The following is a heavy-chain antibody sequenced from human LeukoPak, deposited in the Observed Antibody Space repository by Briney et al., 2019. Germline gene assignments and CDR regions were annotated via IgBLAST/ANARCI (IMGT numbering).Heavy chain of an antibody. CDR1: GFTLSSYW. CDR3: ATPRGRGSYLAFEQ. D-gene: IGHD3-16*01. Sequence: GGSLRLSCAASGFTLSSYWMHWVRQAPGKGLVWVSRINSDGSSTSYADSVKGRFTISRDNAKNTLYLQMNSLRAEDTAVYYRATPRGRGSYLAFEQWGQGTLVNVSS. V-gene: IGHV3-74*01. CDR2: INSDGSST. J-gene: IGHJ4*02.